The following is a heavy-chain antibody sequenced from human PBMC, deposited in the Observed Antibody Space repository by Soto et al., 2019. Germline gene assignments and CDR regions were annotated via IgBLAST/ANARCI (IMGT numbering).Heavy chain of an antibody. CDR2: IIPIFGTA. Sequence: QVQLVQSGAEVKKPGSSVKVSCKASGGTFSSYAMSWVRQAPGQGLEWMGGIIPIFGTANYAQKFQGRVTITADESTSTAYMELSSLRSEDTAVYYCARLRGYYYDSSGDYYFDYWGQGTLVTVSS. J-gene: IGHJ4*02. CDR3: ARLRGYYYDSSGDYYFDY. V-gene: IGHV1-69*01. D-gene: IGHD3-22*01. CDR1: GGTFSSYA.